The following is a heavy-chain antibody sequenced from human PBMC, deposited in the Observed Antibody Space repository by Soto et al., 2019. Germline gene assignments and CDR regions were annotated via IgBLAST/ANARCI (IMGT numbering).Heavy chain of an antibody. D-gene: IGHD3-3*01. CDR2: ISAYNGNT. V-gene: IGHV1-18*01. J-gene: IGHJ6*03. CDR3: ARGMLRFLEWFDYYMDV. CDR1: GYTFTSYG. Sequence: GASVKVSCKASGYTFTSYGISWVRQAPGQGLEWMGWISAYNGNTNYAQKLQGRVTMTTDTSTSTAYMELRSLRSDDTAVYYCARGMLRFLEWFDYYMDVWGKGTTVNVSS.